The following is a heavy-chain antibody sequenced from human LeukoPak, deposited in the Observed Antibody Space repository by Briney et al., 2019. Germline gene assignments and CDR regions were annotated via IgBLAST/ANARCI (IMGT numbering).Heavy chain of an antibody. Sequence: KASETLSLTCTVSGGSISSSGYYWGWIRQPPGKGLEWVGSVYYTGSTFYNPSLKSRVTTSVDTSKNHFSPNLSSVTAADTAVYYCARHRGRYYDSGSYYYFDYWGQGTLVTVSS. CDR3: ARHRGRYYDSGSYYYFDY. V-gene: IGHV4-39*02. D-gene: IGHD3-10*01. CDR1: GGSISSSGYY. CDR2: VYYTGST. J-gene: IGHJ4*02.